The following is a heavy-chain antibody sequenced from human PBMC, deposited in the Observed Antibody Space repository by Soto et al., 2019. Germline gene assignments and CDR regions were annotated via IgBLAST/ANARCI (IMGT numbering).Heavy chain of an antibody. D-gene: IGHD2-15*01. CDR2: INHSGST. J-gene: IGHJ6*02. CDR1: GGSFSGYY. Sequence: SETLSLTCAVYGGSFSGYYWSWIRQPPGKGLEWIGEINHSGSTNYNPSLKSRVTISVDTSKNQFSLKLSSVTAADTAVYYCARGRVGPPGRVAVADTEHNRKTYGMDVWGQGTTVTVSS. CDR3: ARGRVGPPGRVAVADTEHNRKTYGMDV. V-gene: IGHV4-34*01.